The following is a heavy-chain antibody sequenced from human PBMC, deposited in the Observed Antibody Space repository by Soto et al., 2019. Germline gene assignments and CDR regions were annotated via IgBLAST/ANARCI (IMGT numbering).Heavy chain of an antibody. CDR1: GGTFSSYA. D-gene: IGHD6-6*01. CDR2: IIPIFGTA. J-gene: IGHJ4*02. V-gene: IGHV1-69*13. CDR3: ARDAAARPFAFDY. Sequence: ASVKVSCKASGGTFSSYAISWVRQAPGQGLEWMGGIIPIFGTANYAQKFQGRVTITADESTSTAYMELSSLRSEDTAVYYCARDAAARPFAFDYWGQGTLVTVSS.